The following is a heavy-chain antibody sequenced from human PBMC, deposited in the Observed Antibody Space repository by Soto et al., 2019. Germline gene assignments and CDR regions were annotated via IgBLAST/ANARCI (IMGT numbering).Heavy chain of an antibody. CDR3: ARVPDR. J-gene: IGHJ5*02. D-gene: IGHD2-2*01. CDR2: IYHSGST. V-gene: IGHV4-30-2*01. CDR1: GGYISSGGYS. Sequence: SETLSLTCAVSGGYISSGGYSWSWIRQPPGKGLEWIGYIYHSGSTYYNPSLKSRVTISVDRSKNQFSLKLSSVTVADTAVYYCARVPDRWGQGTLVTVSS.